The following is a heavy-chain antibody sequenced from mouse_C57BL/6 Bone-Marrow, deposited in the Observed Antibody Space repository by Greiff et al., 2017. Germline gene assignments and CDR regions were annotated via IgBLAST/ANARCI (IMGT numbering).Heavy chain of an antibody. V-gene: IGHV1-81*01. CDR2: IYPRSGNT. D-gene: IGHD1-1*01. J-gene: IGHJ3*01. CDR1: GYTFTSYG. CDR3: ARRGPYAAWFAY. Sequence: VQLQQSGAELARPGASVKLSCKASGYTFTSYGISWVKQRTGQGLEWIGEIYPRSGNTYYNEKFKGKATLTADKSSSTAYMELRSLTSEDSAVCCCARRGPYAAWFAYWGRGTVVAVSA.